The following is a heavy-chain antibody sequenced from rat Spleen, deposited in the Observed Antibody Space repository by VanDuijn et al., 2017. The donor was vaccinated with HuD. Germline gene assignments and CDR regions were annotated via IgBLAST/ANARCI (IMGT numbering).Heavy chain of an antibody. V-gene: IGHV5-20*01. D-gene: IGHD1-4*01. J-gene: IGHJ2*01. Sequence: EVQLVESGGGLVQPGRSLKLSCEASGFTFSYYDMAWVRQAPTKGLEWIASITNTGGSTYYPDSVKGRFTISRDNAKSTLYLQMNSLRSEDTATYYCTRDTRVLDYWGQGVMVTVSS. CDR1: GFTFSYYD. CDR3: TRDTRVLDY. CDR2: ITNTGGST.